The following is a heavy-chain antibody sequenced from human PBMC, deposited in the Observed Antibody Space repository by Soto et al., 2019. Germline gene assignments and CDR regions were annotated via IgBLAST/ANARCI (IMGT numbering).Heavy chain of an antibody. J-gene: IGHJ4*02. Sequence: QVQLVESGGGLVKPGGSLRLSCAASGFTFSDFYMSWIRQAPGKGLEWISYISSSGTTTYYTDSVKGRFTISRDNAKNSLYLQMTTLRDEDTAVYYCARIWGGGGYELIYWGQGTLVTVSS. CDR3: ARIWGGGGYELIY. D-gene: IGHD3-10*01. CDR2: ISSSGTTT. CDR1: GFTFSDFY. V-gene: IGHV3-11*01.